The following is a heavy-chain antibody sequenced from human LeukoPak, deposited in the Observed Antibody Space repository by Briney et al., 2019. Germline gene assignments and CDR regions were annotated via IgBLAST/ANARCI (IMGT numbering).Heavy chain of an antibody. CDR2: TYYRSKWYN. CDR3: ARVGQRYSRAWYYVDYYDY. CDR1: GDSVSSKSAT. Sequence: SQILSLTCAISGDSVSSKSATWTWIRQSPSRGLEWLGGTYYRSKWYNDYAVSVKGRITINPDTSKNQFSLHLNFVTPEDTAVYYCARVGQRYSRAWYYVDYYDYWGQGTLVTVSS. D-gene: IGHD6-19*01. V-gene: IGHV6-1*01. J-gene: IGHJ4*02.